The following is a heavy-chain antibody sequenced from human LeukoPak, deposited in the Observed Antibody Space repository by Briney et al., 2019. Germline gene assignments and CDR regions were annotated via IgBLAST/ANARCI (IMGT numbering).Heavy chain of an antibody. CDR1: GFTFSSYA. CDR3: TRRVSATRWFDP. Sequence: GGSLRLSCAASGFTFSSYAMTWVRQAPGKGLEWVSAISGDGSATIYADSVKGRFTISRDNAENTMYLQMNSLTVEDTAVYYCTRRVSATRWFDPWGQGTLVSVSS. J-gene: IGHJ5*02. CDR2: ISGDGSAT. D-gene: IGHD2-15*01. V-gene: IGHV3-74*01.